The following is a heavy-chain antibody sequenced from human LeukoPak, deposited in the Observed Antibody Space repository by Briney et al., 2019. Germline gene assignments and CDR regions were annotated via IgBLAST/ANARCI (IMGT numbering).Heavy chain of an antibody. J-gene: IGHJ3*02. CDR1: GFTFSSYW. V-gene: IGHV3-7*01. D-gene: IGHD2-2*01. CDR2: INQDGSEK. CDR3: ARDLSICSSTSCYAGVGAFDI. Sequence: GGSLRLSCAASGFTFSSYWMSWVRQAPGKGLEGVANINQDGSEKYYVVSVKGRFTISRDNAKNSLYLQMNSLRAEDTAVYYCARDLSICSSTSCYAGVGAFDIWGQGTMVTVSS.